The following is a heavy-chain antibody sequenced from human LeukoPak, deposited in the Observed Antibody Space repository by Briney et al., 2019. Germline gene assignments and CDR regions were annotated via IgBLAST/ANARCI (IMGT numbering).Heavy chain of an antibody. CDR3: AREMGSGWYLSEYFQH. Sequence: GGSLRLSCAASGFTFSSYWMHWVRQAPGKGLVWGSRINSDGSSTSYADSVKGRFTISRDNAKNTLYLQMNSLRAEDTAVYYCAREMGSGWYLSEYFQHWGQGTLVTVSS. D-gene: IGHD6-19*01. CDR2: INSDGSST. V-gene: IGHV3-74*01. CDR1: GFTFSSYW. J-gene: IGHJ1*01.